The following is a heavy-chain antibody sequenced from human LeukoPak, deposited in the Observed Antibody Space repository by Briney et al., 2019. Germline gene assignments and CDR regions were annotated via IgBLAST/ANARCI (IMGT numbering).Heavy chain of an antibody. J-gene: IGHJ6*03. CDR2: ISGSGGST. Sequence: GGSLRLSCAASGFTFSSYAMSWVRQAPGKGLEWVSAISGSGGSTYYADSVKGRFTISRDNSKNTLYLQMNSLRAEDTAVYYCARRRATGTPLTYYYFYMDVWGKGTTVTVSS. CDR3: ARRRATGTPLTYYYFYMDV. V-gene: IGHV3-23*01. CDR1: GFTFSSYA. D-gene: IGHD6-13*01.